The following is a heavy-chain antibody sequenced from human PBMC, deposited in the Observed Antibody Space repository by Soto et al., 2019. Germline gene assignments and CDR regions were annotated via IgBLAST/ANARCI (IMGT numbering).Heavy chain of an antibody. CDR3: ARGIAAARYYYYGMDG. J-gene: IGHJ6*02. CDR1: GGTFSSYA. Sequence: QVQLVQSGAEVKNPGSSVKVSCKASGGTFSSYAISWVRQAPGQGLEWMGWIIPIFGTANYAQKFQGRVTITADKSTSTAYMELSSLRSEDTAVYYCARGIAAARYYYYGMDGWGQGTTVTVSS. D-gene: IGHD6-13*01. CDR2: IIPIFGTA. V-gene: IGHV1-69*06.